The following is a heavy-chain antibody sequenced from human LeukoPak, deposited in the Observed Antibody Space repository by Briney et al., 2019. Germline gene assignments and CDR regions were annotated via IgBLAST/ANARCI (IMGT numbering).Heavy chain of an antibody. Sequence: SETLSLICTVSGGSISSYYWSWIRQPPGKGLEWIGYIYYSGSTNYNPSLKSRVTISVDTSKNQFSLKLSSVTAADTAVYYCARGVDSSWFDPWGQGTLVTVSS. D-gene: IGHD3-9*01. CDR3: ARGVDSSWFDP. V-gene: IGHV4-59*01. CDR1: GGSISSYY. J-gene: IGHJ5*02. CDR2: IYYSGST.